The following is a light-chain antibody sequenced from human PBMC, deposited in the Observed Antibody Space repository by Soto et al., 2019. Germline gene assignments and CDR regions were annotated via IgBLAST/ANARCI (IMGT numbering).Light chain of an antibody. CDR1: QSGFYSSKNKNH. Sequence: DIVMTQSPDSLAVSLGERATINCKSSQSGFYSSKNKNHLAWYQQKARQPPKLLVYWASPRESGVPDRFSGRGSGTDFTLTISRLQAEDEAVYYCQQYYQTPYTFGHGTKLEIK. CDR2: WAS. J-gene: IGKJ2*01. V-gene: IGKV4-1*01. CDR3: QQYYQTPYT.